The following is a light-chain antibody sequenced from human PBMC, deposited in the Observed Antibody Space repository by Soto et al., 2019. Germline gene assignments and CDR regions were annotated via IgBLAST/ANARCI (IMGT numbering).Light chain of an antibody. CDR3: HQYGSSPLT. CDR1: QSIRSSS. CDR2: GGS. V-gene: IGKV3-20*01. Sequence: EIVLTQSPVTLSLSPGERATLSCRASQSIRSSSLAWYQQKPGQAPRLLIYGGSSRATGIPDRFSGGGSGTDFSLTISRLETEDFSVYYCHQYGSSPLTFGGGTKVDIK. J-gene: IGKJ4*01.